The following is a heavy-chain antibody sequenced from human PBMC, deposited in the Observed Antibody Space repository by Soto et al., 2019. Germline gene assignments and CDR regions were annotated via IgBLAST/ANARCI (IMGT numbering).Heavy chain of an antibody. CDR3: ARGTITGPGRGWFDP. CDR1: GDSINSDSYC. V-gene: IGHV4-39*01. CDR2: ISYSGSA. D-gene: IGHD1-20*01. J-gene: IGHJ5*02. Sequence: QLQLQESDPGLVKPSETLSLTCAVSGDSINSDSYCWGWIRQPPGKGPEWIGTISYSGSAYYNPSLTSRVTISVDTSKNQFSLRLSSVTAADTSMYCCARGTITGPGRGWFDPWGQGTLVTVSS.